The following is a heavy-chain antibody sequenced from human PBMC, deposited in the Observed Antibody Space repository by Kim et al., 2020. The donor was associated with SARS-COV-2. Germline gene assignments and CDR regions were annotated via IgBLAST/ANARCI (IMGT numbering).Heavy chain of an antibody. CDR3: ARDRVAVAGTYTGEHFDL. Sequence: GGSLRLSCAASGFTFSSYWMSWVRQAPGKGLEWVANIKQDGSEKYYVDSVKGRFTISRDNAKNSLYLQMNSLRAEDTAVYYCARDRVAVAGTYTGEHFDLWGRGTLVTVSS. D-gene: IGHD6-19*01. CDR1: GFTFSSYW. CDR2: IKQDGSEK. V-gene: IGHV3-7*01. J-gene: IGHJ2*01.